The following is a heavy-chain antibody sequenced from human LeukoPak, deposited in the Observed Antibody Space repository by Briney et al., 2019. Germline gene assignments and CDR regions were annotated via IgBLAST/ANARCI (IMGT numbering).Heavy chain of an antibody. CDR1: GSRFTTYW. CDR3: ARRGSVATTRNWFDP. D-gene: IGHD5-12*01. V-gene: IGHV5-51*01. J-gene: IGHJ5*02. Sequence: GASLQISCKGSGSRFTTYWIGWVRQMPGKGLEWMGIIYPGDSDTKYSPSFRGQVTISADKSTSTAYLQWSSLKASDTAMYYCARRGSVATTRNWFDPWGQGTLVTVSS. CDR2: IYPGDSDT.